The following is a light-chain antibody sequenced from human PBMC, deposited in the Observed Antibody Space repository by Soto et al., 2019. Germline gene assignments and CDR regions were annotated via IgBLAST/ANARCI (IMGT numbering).Light chain of an antibody. Sequence: EIGLTQSPATLSLSPGERATLYWRASQSVITSLAWYQQKPGQAPRLLVYDASNRATGIPTRFSGSGYGTDFNFSVSNLEPEDFAVYYCQQHITWPLTFGGGTKVDIK. CDR2: DAS. CDR3: QQHITWPLT. CDR1: QSVITS. J-gene: IGKJ4*01. V-gene: IGKV3-11*01.